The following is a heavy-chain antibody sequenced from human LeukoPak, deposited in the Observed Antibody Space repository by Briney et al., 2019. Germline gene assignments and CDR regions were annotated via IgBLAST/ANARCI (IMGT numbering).Heavy chain of an antibody. Sequence: GGSLRLSCAASGFTFSSYAMSWVRQAPGKGLEWVSVISGSGHSTHFADSVKGRFTISRDNSKKTVFLQMNSRRAEDTAVYYCATEGPNFDYWGQGTLVTVSS. D-gene: IGHD2-8*01. CDR3: ATEGPNFDY. CDR2: ISGSGHST. V-gene: IGHV3-23*01. J-gene: IGHJ4*02. CDR1: GFTFSSYA.